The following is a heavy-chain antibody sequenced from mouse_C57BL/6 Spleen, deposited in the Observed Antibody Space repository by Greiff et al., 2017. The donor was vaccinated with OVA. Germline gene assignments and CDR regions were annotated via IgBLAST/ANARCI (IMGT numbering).Heavy chain of an antibody. CDR2: IDPETGGT. Sequence: QVQLQQSGAELVRPGASVTLSCKASGYTFTDYEMHWVKQTPVHGLVWIGAIDPETGGTAYNQKFKGKAILTADKSSSTAYMELRSLTSEDSAVYYCTRGIITTVVEYYFDYWGQGTTLTVSS. J-gene: IGHJ2*01. CDR1: GYTFTDYE. CDR3: TRGIITTVVEYYFDY. V-gene: IGHV1-15*01. D-gene: IGHD1-1*01.